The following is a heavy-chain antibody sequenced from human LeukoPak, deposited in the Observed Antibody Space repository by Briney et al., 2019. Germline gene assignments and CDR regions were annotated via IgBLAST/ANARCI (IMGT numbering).Heavy chain of an antibody. V-gene: IGHV3-11*01. J-gene: IGHJ4*02. Sequence: GGSLRLSCAASGFTFSNYAMTWIRQAPGKGLEWVSYISSSGSTIYYADSVKGRLTISRDNAKNSLYLQMNSLRAEDTAVYYCARGRLPRLLAYDYWGQGTLVTVSS. CDR2: ISSSGSTI. CDR1: GFTFSNYA. D-gene: IGHD3-22*01. CDR3: ARGRLPRLLAYDY.